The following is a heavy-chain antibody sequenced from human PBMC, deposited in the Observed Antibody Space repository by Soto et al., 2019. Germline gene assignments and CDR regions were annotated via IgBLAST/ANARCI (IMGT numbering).Heavy chain of an antibody. V-gene: IGHV1-69*01. J-gene: IGHJ6*02. CDR1: GGTFSSYA. Sequence: QVQLVQSGAEVKKPGSSVKVSCKASGGTFSSYAISWVRQAPGQGLEWMGGIIPIFGTANYAQKFKGRVTMTADESTSTAYMQLSSLRSEDTAVYYCASHYKRIATYYYYGMDVWGQGTTVTVSS. D-gene: IGHD6-13*01. CDR3: ASHYKRIATYYYYGMDV. CDR2: IIPIFGTA.